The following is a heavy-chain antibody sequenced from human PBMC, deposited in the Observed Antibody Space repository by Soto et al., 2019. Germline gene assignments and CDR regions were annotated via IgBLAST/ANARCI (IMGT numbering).Heavy chain of an antibody. CDR3: ARLFDFWSGYYHFDY. V-gene: IGHV1-18*01. CDR1: GYTFTSYG. J-gene: IGHJ4*02. CDR2: ISAYNGNR. Sequence: QVQLVQSGAEVKKPGASVKVSCKASGYTFTSYGISWVRQAPGQGLEWMGWISAYNGNRNYAQKLKGRVTMTTDTSTSTAYMELRSLRSDDTAVYYCARLFDFWSGYYHFDYWGQGTLVTVSS. D-gene: IGHD3-3*01.